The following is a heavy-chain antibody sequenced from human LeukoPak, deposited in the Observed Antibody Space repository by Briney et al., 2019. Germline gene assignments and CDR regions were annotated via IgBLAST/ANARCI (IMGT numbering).Heavy chain of an antibody. CDR1: GFTVSSNY. D-gene: IGHD3-10*01. CDR3: ARGEGSGSLWFDP. V-gene: IGHV3-53*01. J-gene: IGHJ5*02. Sequence: GGSPRLSCAASGFTVSSNYMSWVRQAPGKGLEWVSVIYSGGSTYYADSVKGRFTISRDNSKNTLYLQMNSLRAEDTAVYYCARGEGSGSLWFDPWGQGTLVTVSS. CDR2: IYSGGST.